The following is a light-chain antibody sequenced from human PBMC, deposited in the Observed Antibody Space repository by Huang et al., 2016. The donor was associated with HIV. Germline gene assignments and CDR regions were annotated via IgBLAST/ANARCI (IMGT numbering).Light chain of an antibody. V-gene: IGKV3-15*01. CDR3: QRYDNWPKFT. CDR1: QSVTSN. Sequence: EIVMTQSPATLSVSPGERATLSCRASQSVTSNFAWYQQKPGQAPRPLIYGASTRATGIPARFSGGGSGTEFTLTISSLQSEDFAVYYCQRYDNWPKFTFGPGTKVDIK. J-gene: IGKJ3*01. CDR2: GAS.